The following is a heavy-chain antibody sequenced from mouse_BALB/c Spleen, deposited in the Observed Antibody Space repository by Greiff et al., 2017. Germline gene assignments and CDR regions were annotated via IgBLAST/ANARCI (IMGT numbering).Heavy chain of an antibody. D-gene: IGHD1-2*01. V-gene: IGHV2-2*02. Sequence: QVQLQQSGPGLVQPSQSLSITCTVSGFSLTSYGVHWVRQSPGKGLEWLGVIWSGGSTDYNAAFISRLSISKDNSKSQVFFKMNSLQANDTAIYYCATLTTARDYYAMDYLGQGTSVTVSS. J-gene: IGHJ4*01. CDR3: ATLTTARDYYAMDY. CDR1: GFSLTSYG. CDR2: IWSGGST.